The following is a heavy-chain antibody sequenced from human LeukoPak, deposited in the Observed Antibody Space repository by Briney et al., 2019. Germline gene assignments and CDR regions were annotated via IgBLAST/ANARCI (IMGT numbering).Heavy chain of an antibody. Sequence: SETLSLTCTVSGGSISSYYWSWIRQPPGKGLEWIGYIYYSGSTNYNPSLKRRVTISVDTSKNQFSLKLSSVTAADTAVYYCARVESGSYLYYYYYYMDVWGKGTTVTISS. CDR3: ARVESGSYLYYYYYYMDV. CDR2: IYYSGST. V-gene: IGHV4-59*01. J-gene: IGHJ6*03. CDR1: GGSISSYY. D-gene: IGHD1-26*01.